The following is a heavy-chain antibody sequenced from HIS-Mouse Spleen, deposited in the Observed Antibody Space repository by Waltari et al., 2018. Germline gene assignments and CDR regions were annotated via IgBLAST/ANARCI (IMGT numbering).Heavy chain of an antibody. V-gene: IGHV1-2*02. CDR3: AREIPYSSSWYDWYFDL. Sequence: QVQLVQSGAEVKKPGASVKVSCKASGYTFTGYYMHWVRQAPGQGLEWMGWINPNSGGTNYAKKFQGRVTMTRDTSISTAYMELSRLRSDDTAVYYCAREIPYSSSWYDWYFDLWGRGTLVTVSS. CDR2: INPNSGGT. CDR1: GYTFTGYY. D-gene: IGHD6-13*01. J-gene: IGHJ2*01.